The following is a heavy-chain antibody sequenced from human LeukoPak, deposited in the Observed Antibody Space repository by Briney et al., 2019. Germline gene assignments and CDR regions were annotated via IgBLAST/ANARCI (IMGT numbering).Heavy chain of an antibody. J-gene: IGHJ4*02. CDR1: GFTFSSYS. CDR3: ARALGYYDSSGYYYEGPFDY. V-gene: IGHV3-21*01. D-gene: IGHD3-22*01. CDR2: ISSSSSYI. Sequence: GGSLRLSCAASGFTFSSYSMNWVRQAPGKGLEWVSSISSSSSYIYYADSVKGRFTISRDNAKNSLYLQMNSLRAEDTAVYYCARALGYYDSSGYYYEGPFDYWGQGTLVTVSS.